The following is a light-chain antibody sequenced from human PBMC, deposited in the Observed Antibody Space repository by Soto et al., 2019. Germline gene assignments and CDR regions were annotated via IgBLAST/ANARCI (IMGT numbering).Light chain of an antibody. CDR3: ISYTSSSTSYV. J-gene: IGLJ1*01. V-gene: IGLV2-14*01. CDR1: SSDVGDYNY. Sequence: QSVLTQPASVSGSPGQSITISCTGTSSDVGDYNYVAWYQQHPGKVPRLMIYEVSNRPSGVSNRFSGSKSGSTASLTISGLQAEDEADYYCISYTSSSTSYVFGTGTKVTVL. CDR2: EVS.